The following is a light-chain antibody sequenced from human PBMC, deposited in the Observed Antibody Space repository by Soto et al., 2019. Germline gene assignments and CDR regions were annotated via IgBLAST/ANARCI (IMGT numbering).Light chain of an antibody. CDR2: DVS. CDR1: SSDVGGFNY. Sequence: QSALTQPASVCGSPGQSVTISCTGTSSDVGGFNYVSWYQQHPGKAPKLMIFDVSSRPTGVSNRFSGSKSGNTASLTISGLQADDEADYYCSSSTSSSTLVLFGGGTKVTVL. CDR3: SSSTSSSTLVL. J-gene: IGLJ2*01. V-gene: IGLV2-14*01.